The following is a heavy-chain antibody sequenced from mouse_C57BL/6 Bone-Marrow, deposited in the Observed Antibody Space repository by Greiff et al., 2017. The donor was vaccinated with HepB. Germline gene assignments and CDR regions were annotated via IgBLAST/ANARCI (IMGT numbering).Heavy chain of an antibody. CDR2: IYPRSGNT. CDR3: ARWNYGSSYGYFDV. V-gene: IGHV1-81*01. Sequence: VQLVESGAELARPGASVKLSCKASGYTFTSYGISWVKQRTGQGLEWIGEIYPRSGNTYYNEKFKGKATLTADKSSSTAYMELRSLTSEDSAVYFCARWNYGSSYGYFDVWGTGTTVTVSS. CDR1: GYTFTSYG. D-gene: IGHD1-1*01. J-gene: IGHJ1*03.